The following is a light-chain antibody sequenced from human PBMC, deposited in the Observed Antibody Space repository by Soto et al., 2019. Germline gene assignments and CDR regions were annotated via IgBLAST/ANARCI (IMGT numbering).Light chain of an antibody. CDR3: SSYTSSSTLV. Sequence: QSALTQPASVSGSPGQSITISCTGTSSDVGGYNYVSWYQQHPGKAPKLMIYEVSNRPSGVSNRFSGSKSGNTASLTISGFLAEDEADYYCSSYTSSSTLVFGGGTKLTVL. J-gene: IGLJ2*01. CDR1: SSDVGGYNY. CDR2: EVS. V-gene: IGLV2-14*01.